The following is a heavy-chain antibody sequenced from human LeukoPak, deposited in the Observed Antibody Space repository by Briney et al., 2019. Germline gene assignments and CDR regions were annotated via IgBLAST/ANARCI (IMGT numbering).Heavy chain of an antibody. D-gene: IGHD6-13*01. Sequence: SETLSLTCTVSGGSISSSRYYWGWIRQPRGKGLEWIGSIYYSGSTYYNPSLKSRVTISVDTSKNQFSLKLSSVTAADTAVYYCARGGRAAGTFGCWGQGTLVTVSS. J-gene: IGHJ4*02. CDR1: GGSISSSRYY. V-gene: IGHV4-39*01. CDR3: ARGGRAAGTFGC. CDR2: IYYSGST.